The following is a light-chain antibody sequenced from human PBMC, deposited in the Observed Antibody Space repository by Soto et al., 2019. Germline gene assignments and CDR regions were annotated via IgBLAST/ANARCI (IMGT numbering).Light chain of an antibody. Sequence: QSALTQPASVSGSPGQSITISCTGTSSDVGGYNYVSWYQQYPGKAPQLMIYEVNRRPSGVSNRFSGSKSGNTASLTISGLHAEDEAGYYCSSYTSSHTVTFGGGTKLTVL. V-gene: IGLV2-14*01. CDR2: EVN. CDR3: SSYTSSHTVT. J-gene: IGLJ2*01. CDR1: SSDVGGYNY.